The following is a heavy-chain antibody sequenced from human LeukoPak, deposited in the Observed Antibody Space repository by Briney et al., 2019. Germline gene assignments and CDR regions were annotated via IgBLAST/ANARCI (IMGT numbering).Heavy chain of an antibody. D-gene: IGHD4/OR15-4a*01. CDR1: GGSINYYY. Sequence: PSETLSLTCTVSGGSINYYYWSWIRQPPGKGLEWIGYIYYSGSTNYNPSLKSRVTISEDTSKNQFSLKLTSVTAADTAVYYCARGGARLYGMDVWGQGTTVTVSS. V-gene: IGHV4-59*08. CDR2: IYYSGST. J-gene: IGHJ6*02. CDR3: ARGGARLYGMDV.